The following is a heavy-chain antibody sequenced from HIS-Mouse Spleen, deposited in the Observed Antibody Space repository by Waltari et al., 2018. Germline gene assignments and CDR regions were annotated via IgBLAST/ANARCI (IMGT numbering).Heavy chain of an antibody. Sequence: EVQLVQSGGGLVKPGGPLRLPCPPLGFTSSGYSMNWVRQAPGKGLEWVSSISSSSSYIYYADSVKGRFTISRDNAKNSLYLQMNSLRAEDTAVYYCARRLLTGDAFDIWGQGTMVTVSS. J-gene: IGHJ3*02. CDR3: ARRLLTGDAFDI. V-gene: IGHV3-21*01. CDR2: ISSSSSYI. CDR1: GFTSSGYS. D-gene: IGHD7-27*01.